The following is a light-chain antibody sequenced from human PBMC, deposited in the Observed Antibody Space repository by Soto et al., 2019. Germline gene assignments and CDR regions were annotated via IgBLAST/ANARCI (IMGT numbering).Light chain of an antibody. CDR2: EVA. CDR1: SSDVGAYNY. Sequence: QSALTQPASVSGSPGQSITISCTGTSSDVGAYNYVSWYQHHPGKAPKLIIYEVANRPSGVSNRFSGSKSGNTASLTISGLQAEDEADYYCSSYTDSNNVLFGGGTELTVL. V-gene: IGLV2-14*01. CDR3: SSYTDSNNVL. J-gene: IGLJ2*01.